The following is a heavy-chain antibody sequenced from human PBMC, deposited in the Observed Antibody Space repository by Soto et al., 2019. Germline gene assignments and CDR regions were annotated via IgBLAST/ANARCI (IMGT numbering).Heavy chain of an antibody. CDR2: VSYSGST. D-gene: IGHD2-15*01. CDR3: ARAMVGHSAMDV. J-gene: IGHJ6*02. Sequence: QVQLQESGPGLVKPSETLSLMCTVSGGSITNYYWSWIRQYPAKALEWIGYVSYSGSTKYNPSLKSRVAISEDTVKNQFSLMLTSLTAADTAVYFCARAMVGHSAMDVWGQGTTGTVS. V-gene: IGHV4-59*12. CDR1: GGSITNYY.